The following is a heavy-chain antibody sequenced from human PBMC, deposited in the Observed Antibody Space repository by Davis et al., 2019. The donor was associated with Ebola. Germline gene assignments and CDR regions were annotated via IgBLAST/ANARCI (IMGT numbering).Heavy chain of an antibody. J-gene: IGHJ4*02. CDR3: AKVMVEMNTDYFDF. D-gene: IGHD4-11*01. CDR1: GFTFSSFA. CDR2: ISGSATTT. V-gene: IGHV3-23*01. Sequence: GGSLRLSCAASGFTFSSFAMSWVRQAPGQGLEWVSFISGSATTTHYADSVKGRFTISRDNSKNPVFLQMNSLRAEDTARYYCAKVMVEMNTDYFDFWGQGTLVTVSS.